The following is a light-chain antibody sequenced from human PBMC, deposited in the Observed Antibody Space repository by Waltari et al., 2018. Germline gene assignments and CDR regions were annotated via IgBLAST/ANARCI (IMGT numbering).Light chain of an antibody. V-gene: IGLV1-51*01. CDR2: DNN. Sequence: QSVLTQPPSVSAAPGQKVTISCSGTSFTIGHNYVSWYHPLPGTAPKHLIYDNNKRHSGIPDPFSGSKSGTSATLGITGLQTEDEADYYCGTWDSSLNIGVFGGGTKVTVL. CDR1: SFTIGHNY. J-gene: IGLJ3*02. CDR3: GTWDSSLNIGV.